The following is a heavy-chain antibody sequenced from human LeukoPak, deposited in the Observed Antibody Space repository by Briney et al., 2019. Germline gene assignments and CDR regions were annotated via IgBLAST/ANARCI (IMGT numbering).Heavy chain of an antibody. D-gene: IGHD2-2*01. CDR3: ARGETRYCSSTSCSYYYYMDV. CDR2: IIPIFGTA. V-gene: IGHV1-69*13. CDR1: GGTFSSYA. Sequence: GASVKVSCKASGGTFSSYAISWVRQAPGQGLEWMGGIIPIFGTANYAQKFQGRVTITADESTSTAYMELSSLRSEDTAVYYCARGETRYCSSTSCSYYYYMDVWGKGTTDTVSS. J-gene: IGHJ6*03.